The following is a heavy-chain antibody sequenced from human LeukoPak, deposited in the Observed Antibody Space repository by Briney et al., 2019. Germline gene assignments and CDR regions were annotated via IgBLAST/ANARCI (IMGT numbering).Heavy chain of an antibody. D-gene: IGHD2-2*01. CDR1: GFTFSSYG. Sequence: GGSLRLSCAGSGFTFSSYGMSWVRQAPGKGLEWVSSISGSGGTTYYADSVKGRFTLPRDNSKTTLYLQMNSLRAEDTAVYYCAKGHCSGASCYVFDIWGQGTMVTVSS. CDR2: ISGSGGTT. J-gene: IGHJ3*02. V-gene: IGHV3-23*01. CDR3: AKGHCSGASCYVFDI.